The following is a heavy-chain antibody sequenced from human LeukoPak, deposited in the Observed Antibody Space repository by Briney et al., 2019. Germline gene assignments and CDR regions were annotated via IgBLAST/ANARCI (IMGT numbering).Heavy chain of an antibody. CDR2: INHSGST. CDR3: ARGKSYGSGSYDY. J-gene: IGHJ4*02. V-gene: IGHV4-34*01. D-gene: IGHD3-10*01. Sequence: PSETLSLTCAVYGGSFSGYYWSWIRQPPGKGLEWIGEINHSGSTNYNPSLKSRVTISVDTSKNQFSLKLSSVTAADTAVYYCARGKSYGSGSYDYWCQGALVTVSS. CDR1: GGSFSGYY.